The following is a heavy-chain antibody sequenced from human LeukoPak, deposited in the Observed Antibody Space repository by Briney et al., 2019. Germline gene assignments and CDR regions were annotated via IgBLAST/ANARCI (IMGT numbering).Heavy chain of an antibody. V-gene: IGHV1-18*01. CDR1: GYTFTSYG. Sequence: ASVKVSCKASGYTFTSYGISWVRQAPGQGLEWMGWISAYNGNTNYAQKLQGRVTITADKSTSTAYMELSSLRSEDTAVYYCARRPDRQRVEGAFDIWAKGQWSPSLQ. J-gene: IGHJ3*02. CDR3: ARRPDRQRVEGAFDI. CDR2: ISAYNGNT. D-gene: IGHD5-24*01.